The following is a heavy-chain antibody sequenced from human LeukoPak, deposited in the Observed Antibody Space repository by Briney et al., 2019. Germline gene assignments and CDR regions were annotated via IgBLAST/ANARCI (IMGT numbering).Heavy chain of an antibody. J-gene: IGHJ4*02. D-gene: IGHD3-10*01. CDR3: AKSSPMTMVRGANDY. Sequence: GGSLRLSCAASGFSFSTYAMSWVRQAPGKGLEWVSALSGSGGSTYYADSVKGRFTISRDNSVNTLYLQMNSLRAEDTAVYYCAKSSPMTMVRGANDYWGQGTLVTVSS. CDR1: GFSFSTYA. V-gene: IGHV3-23*01. CDR2: LSGSGGST.